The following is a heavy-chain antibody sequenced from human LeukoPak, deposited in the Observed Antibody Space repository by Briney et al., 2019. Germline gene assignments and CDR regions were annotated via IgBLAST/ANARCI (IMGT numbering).Heavy chain of an antibody. D-gene: IGHD1-26*01. J-gene: IGHJ3*02. CDR3: AKPKHDILPRAIWPDVFDI. CDR1: GFTFSNYG. Sequence: GGSLRLSCTASGFTFSNYGMHWVRQAPGKGLEWVAFIRYDGSTGSNRYNADSVKGRFTISRDNSKNTLYLQMNSLGAEDTAVYYCAKPKHDILPRAIWPDVFDIWGKGTKVTVSS. V-gene: IGHV3-30*02. CDR2: IRYDGSTGSNR.